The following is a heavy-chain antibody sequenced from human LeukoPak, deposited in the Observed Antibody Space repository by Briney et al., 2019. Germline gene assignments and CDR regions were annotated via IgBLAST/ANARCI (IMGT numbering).Heavy chain of an antibody. J-gene: IGHJ4*02. V-gene: IGHV1-46*01. CDR2: INPSGGST. Sequence: ASVKVSCKASGYTFTGYYMHWVRQAPGQGLEWMGIINPSGGSTSYAQKFQGRVTMTRDTSTSTVYMELSSLRSEDTAVYYCARAMVRGVIYSPDFDYWGQGTLVTVSS. CDR3: ARAMVRGVIYSPDFDY. D-gene: IGHD3-10*01. CDR1: GYTFTGYY.